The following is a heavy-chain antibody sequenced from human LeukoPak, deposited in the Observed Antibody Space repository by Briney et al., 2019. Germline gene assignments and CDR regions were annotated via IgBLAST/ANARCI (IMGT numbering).Heavy chain of an antibody. CDR3: ARRGYYDFWSGSTYNWFDP. CDR1: GYSFTGYW. V-gene: IGHV5-51*01. Sequence: GESLKISCKGSGYSFTGYWIGWVRQMPGKGLEWMGIIYPGDSDTRYSPSFQGQVTISADKSISTAYLQWSSLKASDTAMYYCARRGYYDFWSGSTYNWFDPWGQGTLVTVSS. CDR2: IYPGDSDT. D-gene: IGHD3-3*01. J-gene: IGHJ5*02.